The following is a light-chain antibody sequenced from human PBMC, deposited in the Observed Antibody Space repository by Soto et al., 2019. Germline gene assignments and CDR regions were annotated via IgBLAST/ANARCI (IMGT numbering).Light chain of an antibody. CDR1: QSLIHSDGDTY. Sequence: DVVITQSPLSLPVTLGQPASISCRSSQSLIHSDGDTYLNWFQQMPGQSPRRLIYKVSDRDSGVPDRFSGSGSGTDFTLKISRVEAEDVGLYYCMQGTHWPWTFGQGTEVEIK. J-gene: IGKJ1*01. CDR2: KVS. CDR3: MQGTHWPWT. V-gene: IGKV2-30*02.